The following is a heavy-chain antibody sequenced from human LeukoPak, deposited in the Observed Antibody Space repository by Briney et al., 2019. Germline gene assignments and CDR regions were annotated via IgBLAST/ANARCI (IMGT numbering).Heavy chain of an antibody. D-gene: IGHD2-2*01. CDR3: ARPQLLSPFDI. Sequence: GASVKVPCKASGYTFTDYYIHWVRQAPGQGLEWLGWINPNSGGTKYAQKFQGRVTMTRDPSISTAYMELSRLKSDDTAVYYCARPQLLSPFDIWGQGTMVTVSS. CDR2: INPNSGGT. CDR1: GYTFTDYY. J-gene: IGHJ3*02. V-gene: IGHV1-2*02.